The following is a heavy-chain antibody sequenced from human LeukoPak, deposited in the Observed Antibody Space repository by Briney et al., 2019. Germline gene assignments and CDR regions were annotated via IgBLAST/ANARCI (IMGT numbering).Heavy chain of an antibody. Sequence: GASVKVSCKASGYTFMTYGISWVRQAPGQGLEWMGWISTFNGNTYYAQNLQGRLTMTTDTSTSTAYMELTNLRSDDTALYYCARDRYEDSSSRVFDCWGQGTLVTVSS. J-gene: IGHJ4*02. CDR3: ARDRYEDSSSRVFDC. V-gene: IGHV1-18*01. CDR2: ISTFNGNT. D-gene: IGHD6-6*01. CDR1: GYTFMTYG.